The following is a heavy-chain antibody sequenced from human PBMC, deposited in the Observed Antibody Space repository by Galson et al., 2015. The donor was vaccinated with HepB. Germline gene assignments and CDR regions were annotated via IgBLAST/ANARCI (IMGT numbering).Heavy chain of an antibody. V-gene: IGHV1-24*01. CDR2: FDPEDGET. D-gene: IGHD2-15*01. CDR1: GYTLTELP. J-gene: IGHJ3*02. Sequence: SVKVSCKVSGYTLTELPMHWVRQAPGKGLEWMGGFDPEDGETIYAQKFQGRVTMTEDTSTDTAYMELSSLRSEDTAVYYCATQRLDIVVVVAATLAFDIWGQGTMVTVSS. CDR3: ATQRLDIVVVVAATLAFDI.